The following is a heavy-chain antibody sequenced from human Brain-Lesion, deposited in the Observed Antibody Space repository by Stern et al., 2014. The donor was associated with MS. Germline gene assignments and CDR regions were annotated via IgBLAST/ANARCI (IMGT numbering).Heavy chain of an antibody. Sequence: VQLVESGAEVKKPGASVKVSCKTSGYIFTGYYIHWVRQAPGQGLEWMALINPNTGGTKYAQKFQGRVTMSRDTSISTAYVELSSLTSDDTAVYYCARAQRGITIFGVVTDYYYLGMDVWGQGTTVTVSS. CDR3: ARAQRGITIFGVVTDYYYLGMDV. V-gene: IGHV1-2*02. D-gene: IGHD3-3*01. J-gene: IGHJ6*02. CDR2: INPNTGGT. CDR1: GYIFTGYY.